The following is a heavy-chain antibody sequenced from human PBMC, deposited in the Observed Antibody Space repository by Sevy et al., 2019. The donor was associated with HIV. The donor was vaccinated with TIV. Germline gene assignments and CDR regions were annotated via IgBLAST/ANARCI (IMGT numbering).Heavy chain of an antibody. CDR2: FSFGCGRI. CDR3: AREGCTQPHDY. Sequence: GGSVRLSCAASGFTFAKYSMSWVRQAPGKGLEWVSTFSFGCGRINYADSVKGRVTISRDDSNNTLFLQMNSLRAEDTATYFCAREGCTQPHDYWGQGTLVTVSS. CDR1: GFTFAKYS. V-gene: IGHV3-23*01. D-gene: IGHD2-8*01. J-gene: IGHJ4*02.